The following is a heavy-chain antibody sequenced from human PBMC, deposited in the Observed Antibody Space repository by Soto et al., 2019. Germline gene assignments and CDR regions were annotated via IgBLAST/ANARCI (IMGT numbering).Heavy chain of an antibody. Sequence: ASVKVSCKASGYTFTSYYMHWVRQAPGQGLEWMGIINPSGGSTSYAQKFQGRVTMTRDTSTSTVYMELSSLRSEDTAVYYCARAITMTAMEDYYYGMDVWSQGTTVTVSS. J-gene: IGHJ6*02. CDR3: ARAITMTAMEDYYYGMDV. CDR1: GYTFTSYY. D-gene: IGHD2-21*02. V-gene: IGHV1-46*01. CDR2: INPSGGST.